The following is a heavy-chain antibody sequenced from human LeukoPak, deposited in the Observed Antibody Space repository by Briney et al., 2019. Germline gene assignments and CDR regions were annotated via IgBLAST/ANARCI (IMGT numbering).Heavy chain of an antibody. CDR1: GFTFSSHA. J-gene: IGHJ6*02. D-gene: IGHD5-18*01. CDR2: ISYVGSNK. V-gene: IGHV3-30-3*01. Sequence: GGSLRLSCAASGFTFSSHAMHWVRQAPGKGLEWVAVISYVGSNKYYADSVKGRFTISRDNSKNTLYLQMNSLRAEDTAVYYCARDRIQLWSSGMDVWGQGTTVTVSS. CDR3: ARDRIQLWSSGMDV.